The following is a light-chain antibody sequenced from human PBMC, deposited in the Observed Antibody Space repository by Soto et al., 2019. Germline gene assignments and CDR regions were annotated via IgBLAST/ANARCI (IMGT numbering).Light chain of an antibody. CDR1: QSISDW. Sequence: DIQMTQSPSTLSASVGDTVSITCRASQSISDWLAWYQQKPGEAPKLLIYDASRLESGAPSRFSGRGSGTEFILTISSLQPDDFATYYCQQYSSYRHTFGQGTRLDI. V-gene: IGKV1-5*01. J-gene: IGKJ2*01. CDR3: QQYSSYRHT. CDR2: DAS.